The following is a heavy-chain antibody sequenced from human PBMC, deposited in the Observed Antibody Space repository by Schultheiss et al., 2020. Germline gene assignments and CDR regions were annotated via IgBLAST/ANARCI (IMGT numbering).Heavy chain of an antibody. V-gene: IGHV4-34*01. CDR2: IYYSGST. D-gene: IGHD3-3*01. J-gene: IGHJ5*02. CDR3: ARAPGITIFGVVIREQNWFDP. CDR1: GGSFSGYY. Sequence: SQTLSLTCAVYGGSFSGYYWSWIRQHPGKGLEWIGYIYYSGSTYYNPSLKSRVTISVDTSKNQFSLKLSSVTAADTAVYYCARAPGITIFGVVIREQNWFDPWGQGTLVTVSS.